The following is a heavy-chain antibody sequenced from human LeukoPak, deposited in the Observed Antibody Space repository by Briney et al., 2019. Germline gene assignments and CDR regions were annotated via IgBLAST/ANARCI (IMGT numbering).Heavy chain of an antibody. Sequence: GGSLRLSCAASGFTFSSYWMSWVRQAPGKGLEWVANIKQDGSEKYYVDSVKGRFTISRDNAKNSLYLRMNSLRAEDTAVYYCAREGPEYYDILTGFPTTFDYWGQGTLVTVSS. CDR1: GFTFSSYW. CDR2: IKQDGSEK. CDR3: AREGPEYYDILTGFPTTFDY. J-gene: IGHJ4*02. D-gene: IGHD3-9*01. V-gene: IGHV3-7*03.